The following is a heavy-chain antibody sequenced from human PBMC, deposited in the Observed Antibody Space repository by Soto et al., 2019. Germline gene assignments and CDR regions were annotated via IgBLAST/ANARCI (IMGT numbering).Heavy chain of an antibody. CDR1: GYSFTKYG. CDR2: INPGNGDT. CDR3: ARTDCRSTSCYNYYYYGMDV. D-gene: IGHD2-2*01. J-gene: IGHJ6*02. V-gene: IGHV1-3*01. Sequence: QVQLVQSGTEVKKPGASVKVSCKTSGYSFTKYGLHWVRQAPGQRLEWMGWINPGNGDTKYSQKFQGRVTITRHTSAITAYMELSSLRSEDSAVFYCARTDCRSTSCYNYYYYGMDVWGQGTTVTVSS.